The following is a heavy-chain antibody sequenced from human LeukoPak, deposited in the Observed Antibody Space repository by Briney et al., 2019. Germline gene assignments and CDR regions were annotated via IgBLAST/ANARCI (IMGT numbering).Heavy chain of an antibody. V-gene: IGHV4-39*07. J-gene: IGHJ4*02. Sequence: SETLSLTCTVSGGSISSSSYYWGWIRQPPGKGLEWIGSIYYSGSTYYNPSLKSRVTISVDTSKNQFSLKLSSVTAADTAVCYCARDRIAFDYWGQGTLVTVSS. CDR2: IYYSGST. CDR1: GGSISSSSYY. D-gene: IGHD2-15*01. CDR3: ARDRIAFDY.